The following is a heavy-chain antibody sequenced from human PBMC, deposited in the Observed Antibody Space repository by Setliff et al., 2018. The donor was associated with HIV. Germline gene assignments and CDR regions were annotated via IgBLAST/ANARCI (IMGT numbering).Heavy chain of an antibody. Sequence: GASVKVSCKAPGGNDGSYAFSWVRQAPGQGLDWIGRVLPLFGTVSYARKFQGRVTITADKATSTVYMEVSSLRSEDTAVYYCARGPERYSSDSNGYYYDYWGQGTLVTVSS. V-gene: IGHV1-69*06. D-gene: IGHD3-22*01. CDR2: VLPLFGTV. CDR3: ARGPERYSSDSNGYYYDY. J-gene: IGHJ4*02. CDR1: GGNDGSYA.